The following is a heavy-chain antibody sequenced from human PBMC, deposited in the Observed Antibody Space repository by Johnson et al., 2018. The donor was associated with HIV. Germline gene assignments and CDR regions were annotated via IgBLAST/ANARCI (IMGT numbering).Heavy chain of an antibody. D-gene: IGHD6-13*01. V-gene: IGHV3-66*01. Sequence: VQLVESGGNWVQPGRSLRLSCAASGFTISSNYMSWVRQAPGKGLEWVSLIYSGGRTYYADPVKGRFTISRDNYKNTLYLQMNSLRAEDTAVYYCARELGYSSSNDAFDNGGQGTMVTVCS. CDR2: IYSGGRT. J-gene: IGHJ3*02. CDR3: ARELGYSSSNDAFDN. CDR1: GFTISSNY.